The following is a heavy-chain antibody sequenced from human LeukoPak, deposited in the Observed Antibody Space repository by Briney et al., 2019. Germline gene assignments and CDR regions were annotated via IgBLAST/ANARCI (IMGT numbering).Heavy chain of an antibody. Sequence: GGSLRLSCAASGFTFSSYSMNWVRQAPGKGLEWVSSISSSSSYIYYADSVKGRFTISRDNAKNSLYLQMSSLRAEDTAVYYCARDGGEGGAFDIWGQGTMVTVSS. CDR2: ISSSSSYI. J-gene: IGHJ3*02. CDR3: ARDGGEGGAFDI. D-gene: IGHD2-21*01. V-gene: IGHV3-21*01. CDR1: GFTFSSYS.